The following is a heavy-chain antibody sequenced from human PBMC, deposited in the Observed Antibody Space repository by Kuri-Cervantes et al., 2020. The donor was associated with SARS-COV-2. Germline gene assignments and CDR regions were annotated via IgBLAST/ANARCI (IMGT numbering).Heavy chain of an antibody. CDR1: GFTFSSYS. Sequence: GEAQKISCASAGFTFSSYSMNWVRQAPGKGLELVSSISSSSSYIYYADSVKGRFTNSRDNAKNSLYLQMNSLRAEDTAVYYCARDYVWSSKRHYYYYYYMDVWGKGTTVTVSS. CDR3: ARDYVWSSKRHYYYYYYMDV. D-gene: IGHD3-16*01. J-gene: IGHJ6*03. V-gene: IGHV3-21*01. CDR2: ISSSSSYI.